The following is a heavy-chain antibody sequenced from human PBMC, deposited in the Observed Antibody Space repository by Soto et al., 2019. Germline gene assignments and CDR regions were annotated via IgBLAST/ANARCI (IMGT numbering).Heavy chain of an antibody. CDR1: GYSFHNFG. D-gene: IGHD1-26*01. J-gene: IGHJ4*02. Sequence: ASVKVSCKASGYSFHNFGIIWVRQAPGQGLEWMGWISGQIAKTNYAQKFQGKVTMTTDTSTSTAYMELNTLTYDDTAMYYCARGPPSGSFSLTPRYWGQGTPVTVSS. V-gene: IGHV1-18*04. CDR3: ARGPPSGSFSLTPRY. CDR2: ISGQIAKT.